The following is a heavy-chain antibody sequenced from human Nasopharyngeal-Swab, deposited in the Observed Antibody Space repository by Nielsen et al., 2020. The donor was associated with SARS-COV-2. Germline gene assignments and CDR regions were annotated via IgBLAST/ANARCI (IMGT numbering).Heavy chain of an antibody. V-gene: IGHV3-73*01. CDR3: RRGTDY. D-gene: IGHD1-1*01. CDR2: IRSKANSYAT. J-gene: IGHJ4*02. Sequence: ERQMPGKGLEWVGRIRSKANSYATAYAASVKGRFTISRDDSKNTAYLQMNSLKTEDTAVYYCRRGTDYWGQGTLVTVSS.